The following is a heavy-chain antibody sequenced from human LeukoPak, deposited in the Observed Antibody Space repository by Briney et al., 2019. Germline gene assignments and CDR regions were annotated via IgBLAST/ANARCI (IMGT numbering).Heavy chain of an antibody. CDR2: INPNSGGT. CDR3: TRGSYYDSSGYSGVRLFDY. CDR1: KYSFTGHY. Sequence: ASVEVSCKAFKYSFTGHYIHWVRQAPGQGLEWMGWINPNSGGTNYAQKSQGRVTMTSDTSISTAYMELSRLRSDDTALYYCTRGSYYDSSGYSGVRLFDYWGQGTPVTVPS. D-gene: IGHD3-22*01. J-gene: IGHJ4*02. V-gene: IGHV1-2*02.